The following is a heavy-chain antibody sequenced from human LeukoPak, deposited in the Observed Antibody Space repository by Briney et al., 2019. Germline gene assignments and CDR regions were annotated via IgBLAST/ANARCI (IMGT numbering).Heavy chain of an antibody. D-gene: IGHD2-2*01. V-gene: IGHV1-2*02. J-gene: IGHJ4*02. CDR1: GYTFTGYY. CDR2: INPNSGGT. CDR3: ARVRREPYAEAYFDY. Sequence: ASVKVSCKASGYTFTGYYMHWVRQAPGQGLEWMGWINPNSGGTNYAQKFQGRVTMTRDTSISTAYMELSRLRSDDTAVYYCARVRREPYAEAYFDYWGQGTLVTVSS.